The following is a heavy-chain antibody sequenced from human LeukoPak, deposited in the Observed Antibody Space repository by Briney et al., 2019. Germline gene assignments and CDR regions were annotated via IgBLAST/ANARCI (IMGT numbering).Heavy chain of an antibody. CDR1: GDTFSSYS. V-gene: IGHV1-69*05. Sequence: ASVKVSCKASGDTFSSYSFSWVRQAPGQGLEWMGGIIPLFGTPRYAQKFQGRVTITTDESTSTAYMEVTSLRSDDTAVYCCARAPEDYDAFDIWGQGTMVTVSS. D-gene: IGHD3/OR15-3a*01. CDR2: IIPLFGTP. J-gene: IGHJ3*02. CDR3: ARAPEDYDAFDI.